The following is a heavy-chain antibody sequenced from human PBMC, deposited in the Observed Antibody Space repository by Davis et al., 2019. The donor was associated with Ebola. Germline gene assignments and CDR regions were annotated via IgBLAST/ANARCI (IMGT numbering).Heavy chain of an antibody. J-gene: IGHJ4*02. D-gene: IGHD3-9*01. CDR1: GFTFDDHV. CDR3: AKGGYFDSLEIES. Sequence: GGSLRLSCVVPGFTFDDHVMHWVRQAPGKGLEWVSGISWKSGSIGYADSAKGRFTISRDNAKNSLYLQMNSLRAEDTALYYCAKGGYFDSLEIESWGQGTLVTVSS. V-gene: IGHV3-9*01. CDR2: ISWKSGSI.